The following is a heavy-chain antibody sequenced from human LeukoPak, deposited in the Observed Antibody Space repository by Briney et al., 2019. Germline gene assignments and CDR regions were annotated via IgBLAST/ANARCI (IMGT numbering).Heavy chain of an antibody. V-gene: IGHV4-59*08. CDR3: ARGATTFDY. CDR2: IHYNGNT. CDR1: GGPISDHY. Sequence: SETLSLTCTVSGGPISDHYWSWIRQPPGKGLEWIAYIHYNGNTNSNPPVKSRVTISIDTSKNQFSLKLSSVTAADTAVYYCARGATTFDYWGQGTLVTVSS. D-gene: IGHD5-12*01. J-gene: IGHJ4*02.